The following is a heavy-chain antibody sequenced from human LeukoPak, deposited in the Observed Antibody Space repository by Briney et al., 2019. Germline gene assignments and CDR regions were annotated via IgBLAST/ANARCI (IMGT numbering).Heavy chain of an antibody. CDR1: GGSISSYY. CDR3: ARSPGYGSGSYYMSRRDAFDI. Sequence: KPSETLSLTCTVSGGSISSYYWSWIRQPPGKGLEWIGYIYYSGSTNYNPSLKSRVTISVDTSKNQFSLKLSSVTAADTAVYYCARSPGYGSGSYYMSRRDAFDIWGQRTMVTVSS. V-gene: IGHV4-59*01. CDR2: IYYSGST. D-gene: IGHD3-10*01. J-gene: IGHJ3*02.